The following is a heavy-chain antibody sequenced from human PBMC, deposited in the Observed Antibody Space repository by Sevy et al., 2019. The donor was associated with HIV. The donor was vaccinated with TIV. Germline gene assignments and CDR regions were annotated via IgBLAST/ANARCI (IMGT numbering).Heavy chain of an antibody. V-gene: IGHV3-33*03. CDR2: ISFDGSDK. Sequence: GGSLRLSCAASGFDFSTYDMHWVRQAPGKGLEWVAFISFDGSDKWYGDSVKGRFTISRENSKNTLYVQINTLRDEDTAVYYCAKRERSYYDSSGNYDAFDVWGQGTSVTVSS. CDR3: AKRERSYYDSSGNYDAFDV. CDR1: GFDFSTYD. J-gene: IGHJ3*01. D-gene: IGHD3-22*01.